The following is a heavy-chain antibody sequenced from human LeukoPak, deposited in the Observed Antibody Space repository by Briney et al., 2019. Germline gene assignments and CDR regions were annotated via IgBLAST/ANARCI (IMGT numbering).Heavy chain of an antibody. CDR3: AKLYGSGYYY. Sequence: AGGSLRLSCAASGFTFSSYAMNWVRQAPGKGLEWVSGISGSGSSTYYADSVKGRFTISRDNSKNTLYLQMNSLRAEDTAVYYCAKLYGSGYYYWGQGTLVTVSS. D-gene: IGHD3-22*01. V-gene: IGHV3-23*01. CDR1: GFTFSSYA. CDR2: ISGSGSST. J-gene: IGHJ4*02.